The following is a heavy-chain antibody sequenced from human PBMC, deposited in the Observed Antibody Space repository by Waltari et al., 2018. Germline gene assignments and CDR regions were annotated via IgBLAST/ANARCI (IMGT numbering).Heavy chain of an antibody. J-gene: IGHJ3*01. V-gene: IGHV4-39*01. Sequence: QLQLQESGPRLVRPSETLSLICRVSGVSVTSTRPYLARIRQSPGQGLELIGTVSYSGTTYISPSLKSRVSVSRDTSKNQVSLILGSVTAADMAVYYCATYIGASVGTAAFDVWGQGTMVTVSS. CDR1: GVSVTSTRPY. CDR2: VSYSGTT. D-gene: IGHD5-12*01. CDR3: ATYIGASVGTAAFDV.